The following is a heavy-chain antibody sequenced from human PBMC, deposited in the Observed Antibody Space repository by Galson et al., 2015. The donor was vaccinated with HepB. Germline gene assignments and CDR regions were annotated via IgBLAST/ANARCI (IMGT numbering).Heavy chain of an antibody. CDR3: ARETGVYPDY. Sequence: SLRLSCAASGFTFSIYSMNWGRHAPGKGLEWVSYISSSSSGRYYADSVKGRFTISRDNATNSLYLQMDSLGDEDTAVYYCARETGVYPDYWGQGTLVTVSS. CDR1: GFTFSIYS. V-gene: IGHV3-48*02. CDR2: ISSSSSGR. J-gene: IGHJ4*02. D-gene: IGHD2-8*02.